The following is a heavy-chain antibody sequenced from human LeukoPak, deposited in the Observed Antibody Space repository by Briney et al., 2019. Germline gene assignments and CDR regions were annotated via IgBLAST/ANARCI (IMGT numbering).Heavy chain of an antibody. Sequence: GGSLRLSCAASGFTFSSYWMSWVRQAPGKGLEWVANIKQDGSEKYYVDSVKGRFTISRDNAKNSLYLQMNSLRAEDTAVYYCARPDTLYDSSGYAWDYWDQGTLVTVSS. CDR1: GFTFSSYW. J-gene: IGHJ4*02. CDR2: IKQDGSEK. V-gene: IGHV3-7*01. CDR3: ARPDTLYDSSGYAWDY. D-gene: IGHD3-22*01.